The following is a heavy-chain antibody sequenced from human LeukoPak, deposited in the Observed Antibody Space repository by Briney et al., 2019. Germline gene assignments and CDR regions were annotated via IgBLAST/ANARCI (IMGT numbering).Heavy chain of an antibody. D-gene: IGHD3-10*01. CDR2: VHYSGSA. CDR1: GGSFSGYY. J-gene: IGHJ4*02. CDR3: ARGQWFRAF. Sequence: SETLSLTCAVYGGSFSGYYWTWIRQSPGKGLEWIGEVHYSGSATYNPSLKSRVTISVDTSKNQFSLKMNSVTAADTAIYYCARGQWFRAFWSRGTPVTVSS. V-gene: IGHV4-34*01.